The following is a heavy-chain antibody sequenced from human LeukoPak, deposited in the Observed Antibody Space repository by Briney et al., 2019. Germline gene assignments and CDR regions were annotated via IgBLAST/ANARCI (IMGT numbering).Heavy chain of an antibody. CDR2: IKQDGSEK. D-gene: IGHD3-3*01. J-gene: IGHJ4*02. Sequence: PGGSLRLSCAASGFTFSSYWMSWVRQAPGKGLEWVANIKQDGSEKYYVDSVKGRFTISRDNAKNSLYLQMNSLRAEDTAVYYCARDSEGLVRGAYFDYWGQGTLVTVSS. V-gene: IGHV3-7*01. CDR3: ARDSEGLVRGAYFDY. CDR1: GFTFSSYW.